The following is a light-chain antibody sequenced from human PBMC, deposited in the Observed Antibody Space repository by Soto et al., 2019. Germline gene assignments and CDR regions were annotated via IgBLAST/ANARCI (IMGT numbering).Light chain of an antibody. V-gene: IGLV7-46*01. Sequence: QAVVTQEPSLTVSPGGTVTLTYGSSTGAVTNGHYPYWFQQKPGQAPRTLIYETTNRHSWTPARFSGSLLGGKAALTLSGAQPEDEAEYYCLLSYNGPYVFGTGTKLTVL. CDR2: ETT. CDR1: TGAVTNGHY. J-gene: IGLJ1*01. CDR3: LLSYNGPYV.